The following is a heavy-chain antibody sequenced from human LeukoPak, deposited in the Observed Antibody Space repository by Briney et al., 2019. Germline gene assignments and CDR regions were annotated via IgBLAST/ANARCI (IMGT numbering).Heavy chain of an antibody. CDR3: ARDQDDSPYFDY. D-gene: IGHD1-1*01. J-gene: IGHJ4*02. CDR2: ISSSSSYI. Sequence: GGSLRLSCAASGFTFSSYSMNWVRQAPGKGLEWVSSISSSSSYIYYADSVKGRFTISRDNAKNSLYLQMNSLRAEDTAVYYCARDQDDSPYFDYWGQGTLVTVSS. V-gene: IGHV3-21*01. CDR1: GFTFSSYS.